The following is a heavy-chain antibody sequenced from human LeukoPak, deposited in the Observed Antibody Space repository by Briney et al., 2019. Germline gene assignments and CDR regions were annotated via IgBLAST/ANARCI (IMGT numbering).Heavy chain of an antibody. J-gene: IGHJ4*02. D-gene: IGHD3-22*01. CDR1: VYTFTGYY. CDR2: INPNSGGT. V-gene: IGHV1-2*02. Sequence: ASVKVSCKASVYTFTGYYMHWVRQAPGQGLEWMGWINPNSGGTNYAQKFQGRVTMTRDTSISTAYMELSRLRSDDTAVYYCARDHYYDSSGLGDWGQGTLVTVSS. CDR3: ARDHYYDSSGLGD.